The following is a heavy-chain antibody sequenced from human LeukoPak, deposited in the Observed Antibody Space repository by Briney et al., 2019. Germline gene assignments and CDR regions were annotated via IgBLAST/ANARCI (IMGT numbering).Heavy chain of an antibody. V-gene: IGHV3-23*01. CDR2: ITGSGDTT. D-gene: IGHD3-9*01. Sequence: GASLRLSCAASGFIFRNYAMSWVRQAPGKGLEGVSAITGSGDTTYYADSVKGRFTISGDNSKNTLYVEMNTLRAEDTAVYYCAKWGDYDILTGYYVSDFWGQGTLVTVSS. J-gene: IGHJ4*02. CDR1: GFIFRNYA. CDR3: AKWGDYDILTGYYVSDF.